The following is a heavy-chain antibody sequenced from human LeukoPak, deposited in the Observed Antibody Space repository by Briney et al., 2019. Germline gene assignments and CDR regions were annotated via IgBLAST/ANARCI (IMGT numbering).Heavy chain of an antibody. V-gene: IGHV3-23*01. CDR1: GFTFSSYA. J-gene: IGHJ4*02. CDR3: AKDPPLDYGLAFDY. Sequence: GGSLRLSCAASGFTFSSYAMSWVRQAPGKGLEWVSAIIGSGGSTYYADSVKGRFTISRDNSKNTLYLQMNSLRAVDTAVYYCAKDPPLDYGLAFDYWGQGTLVTVSS. D-gene: IGHD4/OR15-4a*01. CDR2: IIGSGGST.